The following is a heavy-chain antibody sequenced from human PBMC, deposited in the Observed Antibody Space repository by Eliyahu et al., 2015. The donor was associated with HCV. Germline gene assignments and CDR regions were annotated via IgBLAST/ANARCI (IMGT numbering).Heavy chain of an antibody. D-gene: IGHD1-26*01. CDR2: ISDGGGST. CDR3: ATRGGTYYGGYFDY. V-gene: IGHV3-23*01. CDR1: GFXFSSYA. J-gene: IGHJ4*02. Sequence: EVQLLESGGGLVQPGGSLRLSCAASGFXFSSYAMNWVRQAPGKGLDWVSAISDGGGSTYYADSVKGRFTISRDNSKNTLYLQMNSLRAEDTAVYHCATRGGTYYGGYFDYWGQGALVTVSS.